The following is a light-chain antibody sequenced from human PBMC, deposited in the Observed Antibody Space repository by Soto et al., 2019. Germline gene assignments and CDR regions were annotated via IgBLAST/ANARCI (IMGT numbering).Light chain of an antibody. Sequence: DIQMTQSPSSVSASVGDRVTITCRASQGIRSWLAWYQQKPGKAPKLLISSASTLHSGVPSRFSGRGSGTDFTLTISGLQTEDFATYYYHQYDTLPATFGGGTRVEIK. CDR2: SAS. CDR1: QGIRSW. V-gene: IGKV1D-12*01. J-gene: IGKJ4*01. CDR3: HQYDTLPAT.